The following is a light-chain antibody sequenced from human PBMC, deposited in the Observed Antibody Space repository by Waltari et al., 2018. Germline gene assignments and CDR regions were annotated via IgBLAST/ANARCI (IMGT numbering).Light chain of an antibody. V-gene: IGLV2-23*02. CDR2: EVS. CDR3: CSYAGSSTLV. CDR1: SSDVGSYNL. Sequence: QSALTQPASVSGSPGQSITISCTGTSSDVGSYNLFSWYQQHPGKAPKLMIYEVSKRPSGVSNRLSGSKSGNTASLTISGLQAEDEADYYCCSYAGSSTLVFGGGTKLTVL. J-gene: IGLJ2*01.